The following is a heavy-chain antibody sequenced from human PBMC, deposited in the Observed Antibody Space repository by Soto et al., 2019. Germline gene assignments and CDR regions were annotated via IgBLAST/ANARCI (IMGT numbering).Heavy chain of an antibody. V-gene: IGHV4-30-4*01. J-gene: IGHJ4*02. CDR2: VYYSGST. Sequence: QVQLQESGPGLVKPSQTLSLTCTVSGDSIGSGEYHWSWIRQPPGRGLEWLGYVYYSGSTYHNPSLKSRLSISIAASKNQFSLKLISVTAADTAMYYCAREGGYDSPHAYWGQGTLVTVSS. D-gene: IGHD5-12*01. CDR3: AREGGYDSPHAY. CDR1: GDSIGSGEYH.